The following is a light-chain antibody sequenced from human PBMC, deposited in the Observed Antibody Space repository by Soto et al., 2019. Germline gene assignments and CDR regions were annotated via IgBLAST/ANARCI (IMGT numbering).Light chain of an antibody. CDR3: QSYDSSLSGSRA. CDR2: GNS. CDR1: SSNIGAGYD. V-gene: IGLV1-40*01. J-gene: IGLJ3*02. Sequence: QYVLTQPPSVSGAPGQRVTISCTGSSSNIGAGYDVHWYQQLPGTAPKLLIYGNSNRPSGVPDRFSGSKSGTSASLAITGLQAEDEADYYCQSYDSSLSGSRAFGGGTKLTVL.